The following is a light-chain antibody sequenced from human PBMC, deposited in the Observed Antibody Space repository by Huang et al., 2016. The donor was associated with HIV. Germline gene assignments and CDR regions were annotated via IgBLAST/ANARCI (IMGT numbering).Light chain of an antibody. CDR3: QQYYSTPLYT. V-gene: IGKV4-1*01. CDR2: WAS. CDR1: QSVLYTSNNKSH. J-gene: IGKJ2*01. Sequence: DIVLTQSPDSLAVSLGERATINCKSSQSVLYTSNNKSHLAWYKQKPGQPPTLLIYWASTRESGVPDRFSGSVSGTDFTLTIRSLQAEDVAVYYCQQYYSTPLYTFGQGTKLEIK.